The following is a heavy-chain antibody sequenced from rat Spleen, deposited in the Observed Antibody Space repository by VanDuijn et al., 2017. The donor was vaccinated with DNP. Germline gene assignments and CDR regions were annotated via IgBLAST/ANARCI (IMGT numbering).Heavy chain of an antibody. J-gene: IGHJ2*01. CDR1: GFNFNDYW. Sequence: EVQLVESGGGLVQPGRSLKLSCAASGFNFNDYWMAWVRQAPGKGLEWVASISNTGDNTYYSDSLKGRFSLSRDNAKSTLYLQVNSLRSEDTATYYCTTSPGYKPVYFDYWGQGVMVTVSS. CDR3: TTSPGYKPVYFDY. D-gene: IGHD1-4*01. V-gene: IGHV5-31*01. CDR2: ISNTGDNT.